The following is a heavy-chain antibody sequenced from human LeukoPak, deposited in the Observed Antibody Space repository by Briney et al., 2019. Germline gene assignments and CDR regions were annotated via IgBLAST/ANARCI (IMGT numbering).Heavy chain of an antibody. V-gene: IGHV1-2*02. CDR2: INPNSGGT. J-gene: IGHJ4*02. Sequence: ASVKVSCKASGYTFTGYYMHWVRQAPGQGLERMGWINPNSGGTNYAQKFQGRVTMTRDTSISTAYMELSRLRSDDTAVYYCARVRTYCSSWSAFDYWGQGTLVTVSS. CDR3: ARVRTYCSSWSAFDY. D-gene: IGHD6-13*01. CDR1: GYTFTGYY.